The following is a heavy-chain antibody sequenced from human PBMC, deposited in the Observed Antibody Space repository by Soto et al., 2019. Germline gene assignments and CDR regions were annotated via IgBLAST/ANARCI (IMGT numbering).Heavy chain of an antibody. CDR1: GFTLGAYV. J-gene: IGHJ4*02. CDR3: AKSVPDPACRGGGCHRTFDY. Sequence: QVQLVESGGGVVQPGGSVRLSCTASGFTLGAYVMHWVRQAQGKGPEWVAAISADGRDLFYAASVEGRFTISRDNSKNTLFLQMNSLTSEDTSVYSCAKSVPDPACRGGGCHRTFDYWGQGTLVTVS. V-gene: IGHV3-30*18. CDR2: ISADGRDL. D-gene: IGHD2-15*01.